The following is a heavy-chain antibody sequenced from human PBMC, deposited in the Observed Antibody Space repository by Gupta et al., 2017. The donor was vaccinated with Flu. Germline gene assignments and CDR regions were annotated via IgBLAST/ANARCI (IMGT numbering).Heavy chain of an antibody. D-gene: IGHD1-7*01. CDR3: ARGGDITGTTIGYYFDY. J-gene: IGHJ4*02. CDR2: INPNSGGT. Sequence: QVQLVQSGAEVKKPGASVKVSCKASGYTFTGYYMHWVRQAPGQGLEWMGWINPNSGGTNYAQKFQGRVTMTRDTSISTAYMELSRLRSDDTAVYYCARGGDITGTTIGYYFDYWGQGTLVTVSS. V-gene: IGHV1-2*02. CDR1: GYTFTGYY.